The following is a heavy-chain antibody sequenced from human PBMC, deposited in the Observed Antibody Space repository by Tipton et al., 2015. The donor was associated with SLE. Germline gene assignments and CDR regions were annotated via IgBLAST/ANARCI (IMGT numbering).Heavy chain of an antibody. V-gene: IGHV3-30*02. CDR1: GFNFSTYA. CDR2: IRYDGDNK. CDR3: AKDSATEGFDY. J-gene: IGHJ4*02. Sequence: SLRLSCAVSGFNFSTYAMHWVRQAPGKGLEWVAYIRYDGDNKSYADSVKGRFTISRDNSVNTLFLQMNSLKPEDTAVYYCAKDSATEGFDYWGQGTLVTVFS.